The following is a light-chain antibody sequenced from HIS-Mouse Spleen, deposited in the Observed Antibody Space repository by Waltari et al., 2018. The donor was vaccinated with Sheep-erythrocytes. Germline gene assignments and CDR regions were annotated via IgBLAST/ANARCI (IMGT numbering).Light chain of an antibody. J-gene: IGKJ4*01. Sequence: ETTRTQSPASMSATPGHKVNISYKPSQAIDDDLNWYQQKPGKAAIFINHEASTLGPGIPPRFSGSEYGTESTLTITNIESECAAYYFCLQHDTFPLSFGGGTKVES. CDR1: QAIDDD. CDR2: EAS. CDR3: LQHDTFPLS. V-gene: IGKV5-2*01.